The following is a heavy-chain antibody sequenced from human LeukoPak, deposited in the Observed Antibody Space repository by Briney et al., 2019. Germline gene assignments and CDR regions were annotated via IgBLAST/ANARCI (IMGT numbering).Heavy chain of an antibody. Sequence: SETLSLTCTVSGGSISSSSYYWGWIRQPPGKGLEWIGSIYYSGSTYYNPSLKSRVTISVDTSKNQFSLKLSSVTAADTAVYYCARDFVGAESTFDYWGQGTLVTVSS. CDR3: ARDFVGAESTFDY. D-gene: IGHD1-26*01. V-gene: IGHV4-39*07. CDR2: IYYSGST. J-gene: IGHJ4*02. CDR1: GGSISSSSYY.